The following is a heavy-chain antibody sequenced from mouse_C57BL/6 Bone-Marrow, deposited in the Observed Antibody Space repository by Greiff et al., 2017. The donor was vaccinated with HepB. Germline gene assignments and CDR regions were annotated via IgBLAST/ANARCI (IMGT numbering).Heavy chain of an antibody. CDR1: GFTFSSYG. CDR2: ISSGGSYT. Sequence: DVMLVESGGDLVKPGGSLKLSCAASGFTFSSYGMSWVRQTPDKRLEWVATISSGGSYTYYPYSVKGRFTISRDNAKNTLYLQMSSLKSEDTAMYYCASQCRFDYWGQGTTLTVSS. V-gene: IGHV5-6*02. J-gene: IGHJ2*01. CDR3: ASQCRFDY.